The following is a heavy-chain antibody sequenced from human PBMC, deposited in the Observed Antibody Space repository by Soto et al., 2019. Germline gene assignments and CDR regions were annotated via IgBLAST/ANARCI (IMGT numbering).Heavy chain of an antibody. CDR1: GYSFTRYW. Sequence: VQLVQSGAEVKKPGESLKISCKGSGYSFTRYWIGWVRQMPGKGLEWMGWMNPNTGNSGYAQKFQGRVTVTSDTSINTVYMELSSLRSEDTAVYYCARRAETNGWNGFGADKYYFDFWGQGTLVTVSS. CDR3: ARRAETNGWNGFGADKYYFDF. CDR2: MNPNTGNS. J-gene: IGHJ4*02. D-gene: IGHD1-1*01. V-gene: IGHV1-8*02.